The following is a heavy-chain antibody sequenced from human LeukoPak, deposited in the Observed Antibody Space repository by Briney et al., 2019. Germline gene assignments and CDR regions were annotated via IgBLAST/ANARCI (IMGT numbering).Heavy chain of an antibody. CDR1: GFTFSSYG. D-gene: IGHD2-2*01. V-gene: IGHV3-33*01. J-gene: IGHJ6*04. Sequence: PGGCLGLSCAASGFTFSSYGMHWVRQAPGKGLEWVAVIWYDGSNKYYADSVKGRFTISRDNSKNTLYLQMNSLRAEDTAVYYCARDMCSSTSCYGDYYYGMDVWGKGTTVTVSS. CDR2: IWYDGSNK. CDR3: ARDMCSSTSCYGDYYYGMDV.